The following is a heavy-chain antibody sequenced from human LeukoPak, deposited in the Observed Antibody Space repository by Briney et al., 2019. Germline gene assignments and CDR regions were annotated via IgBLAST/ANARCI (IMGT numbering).Heavy chain of an antibody. J-gene: IGHJ4*02. V-gene: IGHV4-4*07. CDR2: IYSSGSI. Sequence: SETLSLTCTVSAGSISNYYWSWIRQPAGKGLEWIGRIYSSGSINYNPSLRSRVTMSVDTSKNQFSLKLSSVTAADTAVYYCARTPIYYYDDSGYYNWGQGTLVTVSS. D-gene: IGHD3-22*01. CDR1: AGSISNYY. CDR3: ARTPIYYYDDSGYYN.